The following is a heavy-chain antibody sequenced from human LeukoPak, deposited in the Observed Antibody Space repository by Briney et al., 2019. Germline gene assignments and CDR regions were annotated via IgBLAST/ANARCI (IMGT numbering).Heavy chain of an antibody. D-gene: IGHD3-10*01. Sequence: SETLSLTCTVSGGSISSYYWSWIRQPAGKGLEWIGRIYTSGSTNYNPSLKSRVTISVDTSKNQFSLKLSSVTAADTAVYYCARGPGGSGSYYSFDYWGQGTLVTVSS. J-gene: IGHJ4*02. CDR3: ARGPGGSGSYYSFDY. CDR1: GGSISSYY. V-gene: IGHV4-4*07. CDR2: IYTSGST.